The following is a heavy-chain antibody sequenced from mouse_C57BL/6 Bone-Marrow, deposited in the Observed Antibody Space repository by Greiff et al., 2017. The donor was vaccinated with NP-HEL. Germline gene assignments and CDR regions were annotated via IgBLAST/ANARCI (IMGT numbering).Heavy chain of an antibody. CDR1: GFTFSDYY. CDR3: ARLVFITTVVPYWYFDV. CDR2: ISNGGGST. D-gene: IGHD1-1*01. V-gene: IGHV5-12*01. Sequence: DVKLVESGGGLVQPGGSLKLSCAASGFTFSDYYMYWVRQTPEKRLEWVAYISNGGGSTYYPDTVKGRFTISRDNAKNTLYLQMSRLKSEDTAMYYCARLVFITTVVPYWYFDVWGTGTTVTVSS. J-gene: IGHJ1*03.